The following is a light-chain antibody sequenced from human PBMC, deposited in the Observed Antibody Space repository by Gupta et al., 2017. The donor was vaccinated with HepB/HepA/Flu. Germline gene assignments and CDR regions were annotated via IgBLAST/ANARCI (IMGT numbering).Light chain of an antibody. J-gene: IGLJ1*01. Sequence: QPVLTQPPSASAFLGASVPPTCTLSSGYSNYKVDWYQQRPGKGPRFVMRVGTGRIVGSKGDGIPDRFSVLGSGLNRYLTIKNIQEEDESDYHCGADHGSGSNFVYVFGTGTKVTVL. V-gene: IGLV9-49*01. CDR1: SGYSNYK. CDR2: VGTGRIVG. CDR3: GADHGSGSNFVYV.